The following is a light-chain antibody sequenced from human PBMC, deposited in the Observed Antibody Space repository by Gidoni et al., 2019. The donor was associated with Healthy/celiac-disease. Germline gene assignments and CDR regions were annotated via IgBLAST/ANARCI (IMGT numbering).Light chain of an antibody. CDR1: QSVSSY. Sequence: ATLALSPGERATLSCRASQSVSSYLAWYQQKPGQAPRLLIYDASNRATGIPARFSGSGSGTDFTLTISSLEPEDFAVYYCQQRSNWPPLTFGGGTKVEIK. J-gene: IGKJ4*01. V-gene: IGKV3-11*01. CDR2: DAS. CDR3: QQRSNWPPLT.